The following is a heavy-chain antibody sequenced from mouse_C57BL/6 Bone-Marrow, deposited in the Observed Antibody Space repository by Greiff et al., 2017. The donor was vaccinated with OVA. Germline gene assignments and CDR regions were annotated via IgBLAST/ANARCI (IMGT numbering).Heavy chain of an antibody. CDR2: IYPGSGNT. V-gene: IGHV1-76*01. Sequence: VHLVESGAELVRPGASVKLSCKASGYTFTDYYINWVKQRPGQGLEWIARIYPGSGNTYYNEKFKGKATLTAEKSSSTAYMQLSSLTSEDSAVYFCASGYYPYWYFDVWGTGTTVTVSS. CDR1: GYTFTDYY. J-gene: IGHJ1*03. CDR3: ASGYYPYWYFDV. D-gene: IGHD2-3*01.